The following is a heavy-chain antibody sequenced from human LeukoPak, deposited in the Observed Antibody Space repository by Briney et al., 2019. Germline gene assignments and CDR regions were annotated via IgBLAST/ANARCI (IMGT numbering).Heavy chain of an antibody. CDR2: ISYDGSNK. J-gene: IGHJ4*02. V-gene: IGHV3-30*04. CDR1: GFTFSSYA. Sequence: GGSLRLSCAASGFTFSSYAMHWVRQAPGKGLEWVAVISYDGSNKYYADSVKGRFTISRDKSKNTLYLQMNSLRAEDTAVYYCARDQVGGDYEVGYHFDYRGQGTLVTVSS. CDR3: ARDQVGGDYEVGYHFDY. D-gene: IGHD4-17*01.